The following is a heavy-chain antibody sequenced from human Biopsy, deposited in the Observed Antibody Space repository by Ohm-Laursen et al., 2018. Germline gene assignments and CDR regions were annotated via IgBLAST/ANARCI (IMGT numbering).Heavy chain of an antibody. CDR1: GDSIATFKYY. Sequence: GTLSLTCSVSGDSIATFKYYWGWVRQPPGKGLEWLATIFYSGTTYFSRTLESRLTISHDTSSNQFSLRPKYATAADTGVYYCARIYFYGLGSSDYFFDSWGQGTLVTVSS. CDR2: IFYSGTT. V-gene: IGHV4-39*01. CDR3: ARIYFYGLGSSDYFFDS. D-gene: IGHD3-10*01. J-gene: IGHJ4*02.